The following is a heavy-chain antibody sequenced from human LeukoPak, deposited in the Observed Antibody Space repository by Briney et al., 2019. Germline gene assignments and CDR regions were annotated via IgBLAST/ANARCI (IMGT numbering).Heavy chain of an antibody. D-gene: IGHD6-13*01. CDR3: ARVGDSSSWYPTALLVPPSYFDY. Sequence: SVKVSCKASGGTFSSYAISWVRQAPGQGLEWMGRIIPILGIANYAQKFQGRVTITADKSTSTAYMELSSLRSEDTAVYYCARVGDSSSWYPTALLVPPSYFDYWGQGTLVTVSS. J-gene: IGHJ4*02. CDR1: GGTFSSYA. CDR2: IIPILGIA. V-gene: IGHV1-69*04.